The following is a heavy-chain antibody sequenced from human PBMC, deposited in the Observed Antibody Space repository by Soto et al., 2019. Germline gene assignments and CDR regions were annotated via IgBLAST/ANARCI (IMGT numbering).Heavy chain of an antibody. CDR3: ARDRMAVAGRSLDY. CDR2: IVVGSGNT. D-gene: IGHD6-19*01. Sequence: SVTVSCKVSGFSYSTSAVQWVRQARGQRLEWIGWIVVGSGNTGYAQKFQGRVTMTRDTSTSTVYMELSSLRSEDTAVYYCARDRMAVAGRSLDYWGQGTLVTVSS. CDR1: GFSYSTSA. J-gene: IGHJ4*02. V-gene: IGHV1-58*01.